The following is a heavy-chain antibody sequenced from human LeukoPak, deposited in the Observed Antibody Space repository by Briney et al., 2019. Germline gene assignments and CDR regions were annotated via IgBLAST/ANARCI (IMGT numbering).Heavy chain of an antibody. CDR2: IEQVGSEI. CDR3: ARDPYSGNYGTYYYYYMDV. D-gene: IGHD1-26*01. CDR1: GFTFSSYW. J-gene: IGHJ6*03. Sequence: GGSLRLSCAASGFTFSSYWMSWVRQAPGKGLEWVANIEQVGSEIYYVDSVKGRFTISRDNAKNSLYLQMDSLGPEDTAVYYCARDPYSGNYGTYYYYYMDVWGKGTTVAVSS. V-gene: IGHV3-7*01.